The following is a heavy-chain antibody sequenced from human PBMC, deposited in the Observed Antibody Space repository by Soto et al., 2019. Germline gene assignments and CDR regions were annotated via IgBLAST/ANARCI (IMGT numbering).Heavy chain of an antibody. V-gene: IGHV1-18*01. D-gene: IGHD2-8*01. Sequence: QGQLVQSGAEVKKPGASVQVSCKASGYTFTRYGTSWVRQAPGQGLEWMGWISGYNGDTNYAQKFQGSVTMTIDTSTLTTYMELRSLTSDDTAVYYCAKNGQPPYYYYGMDVWGQGTTVTVSS. CDR3: AKNGQPPYYYYGMDV. J-gene: IGHJ6*02. CDR2: ISGYNGDT. CDR1: GYTFTRYG.